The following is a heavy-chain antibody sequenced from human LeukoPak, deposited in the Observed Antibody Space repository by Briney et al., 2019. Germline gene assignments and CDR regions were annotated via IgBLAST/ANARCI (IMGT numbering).Heavy chain of an antibody. V-gene: IGHV4-34*01. J-gene: IGHJ6*02. D-gene: IGHD3-9*01. CDR1: GGSFSGYY. Sequence: SETLSLTCAVYGGSFSGYYWSWIRQPPGKGLEWIGEINHSGSTNCNPSLKSRVTISVDTSKNQFSLKLSSVTAADTAVYYCARDTIFSAYYYYYYGMDVWGQGTTVTVSS. CDR3: ARDTIFSAYYYYYYGMDV. CDR2: INHSGST.